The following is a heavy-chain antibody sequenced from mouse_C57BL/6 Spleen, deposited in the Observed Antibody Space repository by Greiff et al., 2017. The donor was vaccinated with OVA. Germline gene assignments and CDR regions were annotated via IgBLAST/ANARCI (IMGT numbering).Heavy chain of an antibody. CDR3: TRILYGYDEGFDD. Sequence: LKQSGAELARPGASVKLSCKASGYTFTSYGISWVTQRTGQGLEWIGESYPRSGNTYDKETFTGKGTLTADKSTSTEDRERRSMTTEVSVTYICTRILYGYDEGFDDWGQGTTLTVSS. D-gene: IGHD2-2*01. CDR1: GYTFTSYG. CDR2: SYPRSGNT. J-gene: IGHJ2*01. V-gene: IGHV1-81*01.